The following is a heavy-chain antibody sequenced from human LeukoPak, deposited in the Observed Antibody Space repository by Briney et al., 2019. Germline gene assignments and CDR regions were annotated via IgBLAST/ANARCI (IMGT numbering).Heavy chain of an antibody. J-gene: IGHJ3*02. Sequence: PGGSLRLSCAASGFAFSGYAMNWVRQAPGKGLEWVAVIWYDGSNKYYADSVKGRFTISRDNSKNTLYLQMNSLRAEDTAVYYCARDRVGAFDIWGQGTMVTVSS. CDR1: GFAFSGYA. CDR3: ARDRVGAFDI. D-gene: IGHD1-26*01. V-gene: IGHV3-33*08. CDR2: IWYDGSNK.